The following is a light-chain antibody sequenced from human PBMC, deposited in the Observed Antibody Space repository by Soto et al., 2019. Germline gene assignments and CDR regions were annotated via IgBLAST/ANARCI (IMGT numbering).Light chain of an antibody. CDR1: QSVSSY. V-gene: IGKV3-11*01. CDR2: DAS. CDR3: QQRSNWLIT. Sequence: EIVLTQSPATLSLSPGEIATLSCRASQSVSSYLAWYQQKPGQAPRLLIYDASNRATGIPARFSGSGSGTDFTLPISSLEPEDFAVYYCQQRSNWLITFGQGTRLEIK. J-gene: IGKJ5*01.